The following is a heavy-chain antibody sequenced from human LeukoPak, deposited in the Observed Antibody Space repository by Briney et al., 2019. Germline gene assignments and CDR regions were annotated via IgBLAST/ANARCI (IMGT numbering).Heavy chain of an antibody. Sequence: GGSLRLSCAASGFTFSSHAMHWVRQAPGKGLEWVALISYDGSNKYYADSVKGRFTISRDNSMNTLYLQMNGLRAEDTAVYYCAKDTQEMELLPYYFDYWGQGTLVTVSS. CDR2: ISYDGSNK. CDR1: GFTFSSHA. V-gene: IGHV3-30*04. J-gene: IGHJ4*02. CDR3: AKDTQEMELLPYYFDY. D-gene: IGHD1-26*01.